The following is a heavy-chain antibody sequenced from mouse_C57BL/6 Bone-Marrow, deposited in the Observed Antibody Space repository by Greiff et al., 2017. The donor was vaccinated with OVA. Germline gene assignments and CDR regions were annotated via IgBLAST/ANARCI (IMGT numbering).Heavy chain of an antibody. Sequence: EVKVVESGGGLVQSGRSLRLSCATSGFTFSDFYMEWVRQAPGKGLEWIAASRNKANDYTTEYSATVKGRFIVSRDTSQSIIYLQMNALRAEDTAIYYCARDAGYYGSPYFDGWGTGTTVTVSS. D-gene: IGHD1-1*01. CDR2: SRNKANDYTT. CDR1: GFTFSDFY. CDR3: ARDAGYYGSPYFDG. V-gene: IGHV7-1*01. J-gene: IGHJ1*03.